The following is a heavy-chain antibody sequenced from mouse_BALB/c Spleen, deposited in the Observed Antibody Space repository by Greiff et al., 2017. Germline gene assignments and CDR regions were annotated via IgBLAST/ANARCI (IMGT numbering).Heavy chain of an antibody. CDR3: ARSGNPYAMDY. D-gene: IGHD2-1*01. V-gene: IGHV1S126*01. J-gene: IGHJ4*01. CDR2: IDPSDSET. Sequence: QVQLQQSGPQLVRPGASVKISCKASGYSFTSYWMHWVKQRPGQGLEWIGMIDPSDSETRLNQKFKDKATLTVDKSSSTAYMQLSSPTSEDSAVYYCARSGNPYAMDYWGQGTSVTVSS. CDR1: GYSFTSYW.